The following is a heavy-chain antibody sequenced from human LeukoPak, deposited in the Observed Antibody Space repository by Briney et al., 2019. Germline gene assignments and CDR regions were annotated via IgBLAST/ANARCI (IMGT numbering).Heavy chain of an antibody. CDR2: INHSGST. D-gene: IGHD3-10*01. CDR1: GGSFSGYY. Sequence: SETLSLTCAVYGGSFSGYYWSWLRQPPGKGLEWIGEINHSGSTNYNPSLKSRVTISVDTSKNQFSLKLSSVTAADTAVYYCARGRGLMFTHYGSGRYVWLDPWGQGTLVTVSS. V-gene: IGHV4-34*01. J-gene: IGHJ5*02. CDR3: ARGRGLMFTHYGSGRYVWLDP.